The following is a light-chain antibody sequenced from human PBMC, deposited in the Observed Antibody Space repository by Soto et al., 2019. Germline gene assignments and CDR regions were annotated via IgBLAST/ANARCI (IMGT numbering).Light chain of an antibody. J-gene: IGKJ2*01. Sequence: EIVMTQSPATLSMSPGERATLSCRASQSISSNLAWYQQKPGQAPRLLIYGASNRATGIPARFSGGGSETEFTLTISSLRSGDFAGYYCQQYDNWPPTYTFGQGTKLEIK. CDR1: QSISSN. CDR2: GAS. V-gene: IGKV3-15*01. CDR3: QQYDNWPPTYT.